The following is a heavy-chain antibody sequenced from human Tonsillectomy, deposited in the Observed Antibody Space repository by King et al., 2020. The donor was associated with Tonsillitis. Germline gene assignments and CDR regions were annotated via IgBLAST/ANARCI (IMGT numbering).Heavy chain of an antibody. V-gene: IGHV1-18*04. Sequence: VQLVESGSEVKKPGTSVKLSCKASGYTFSDYGIIWIRQAPGQGLEWMGWISGYNGFTNYAKKVQGRVTTTADTFTSTAYMELRSLSSDDTALYYFAIFRSTYYDISGSEFDYWGQGTLVTVSS. CDR1: GYTFSDYG. J-gene: IGHJ4*02. CDR3: AIFRSTYYDISGSEFDY. D-gene: IGHD3-22*01. CDR2: ISGYNGFT.